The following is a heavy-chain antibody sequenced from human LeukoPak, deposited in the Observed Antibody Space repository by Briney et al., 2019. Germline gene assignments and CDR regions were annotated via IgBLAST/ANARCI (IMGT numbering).Heavy chain of an antibody. CDR1: GFTFRDYW. Sequence: GGSLRLSCAASGFTFRDYWMTWVRQAPGKGLEWVANIKRDGSEKYYVDSVRGRFIISRDNAKNSLYLQMNGLRVEATAVYYCARDQYELRSYYYGMDAWGKGTTVSVSS. J-gene: IGHJ6*04. D-gene: IGHD2-2*01. CDR3: ARDQYELRSYYYGMDA. CDR2: IKRDGSEK. V-gene: IGHV3-7*03.